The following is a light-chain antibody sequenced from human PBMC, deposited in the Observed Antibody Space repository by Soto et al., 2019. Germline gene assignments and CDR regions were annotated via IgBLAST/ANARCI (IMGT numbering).Light chain of an antibody. CDR1: SSDIGGYNF. V-gene: IGLV2-14*01. Sequence: QSALTQPASVSGSPGQSITISCTGTSSDIGGYNFVSWYQRHPGKAPKLMIFEVSNRPSGVSNRFSGSKSGNTASLTISGLQPEDEADYFCYSYTNSSTSVFGTRTKLTVL. J-gene: IGLJ1*01. CDR3: YSYTNSSTSV. CDR2: EVS.